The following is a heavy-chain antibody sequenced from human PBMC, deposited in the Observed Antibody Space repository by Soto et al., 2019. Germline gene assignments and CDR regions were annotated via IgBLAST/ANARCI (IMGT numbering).Heavy chain of an antibody. J-gene: IGHJ4*02. CDR2: IWYDGSNK. Sequence: QVQLVESGGGVVQPGRSLRLSCAASGFTFSSYGMHWVRQAPGKGLEWVAVIWYDGSNKYYADSVKGRFTISRDNSKNTLYLQMNSLRAEDTAVYYCARDSHVWYSSSWLFDYWGQGTLVTVSS. D-gene: IGHD6-13*01. CDR3: ARDSHVWYSSSWLFDY. CDR1: GFTFSSYG. V-gene: IGHV3-33*01.